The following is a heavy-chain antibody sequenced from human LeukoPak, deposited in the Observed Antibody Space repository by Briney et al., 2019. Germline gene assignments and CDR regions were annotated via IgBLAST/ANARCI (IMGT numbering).Heavy chain of an antibody. D-gene: IGHD2-2*01. CDR1: GYTFTGYY. Sequence: ASVKVSCKASGYTFTGYYMHWVRQAPGQGLEWMGWINPNSGGTNYAQKFQGRVTMTRDTSISTAYMELSRLRSDDTAVYYCARSLPAAITGAFDIWGQGTMVTVSS. CDR2: INPNSGGT. CDR3: ARSLPAAITGAFDI. J-gene: IGHJ3*02. V-gene: IGHV1-2*02.